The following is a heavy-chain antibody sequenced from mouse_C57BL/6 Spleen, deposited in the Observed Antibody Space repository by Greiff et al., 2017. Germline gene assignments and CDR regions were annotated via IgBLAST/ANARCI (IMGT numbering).Heavy chain of an antibody. CDR3: ASGGTQTGRFAY. CDR1: GYAFSSSW. J-gene: IGHJ3*01. V-gene: IGHV1-82*01. D-gene: IGHD4-1*01. CDR2: IYPGDGDT. Sequence: VKLMESGPELVKPGASVKISCKASGYAFSSSWMNWVKQRPGKGLEWIGRIYPGDGDTNYNGKFKGKATLTADKSSSTAYMQLSSLTSEDSAVYFCASGGTQTGRFAYWGQGTLVTVSA.